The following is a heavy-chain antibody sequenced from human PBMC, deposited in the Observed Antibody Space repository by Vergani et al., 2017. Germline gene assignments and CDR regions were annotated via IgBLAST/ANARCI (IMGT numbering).Heavy chain of an antibody. Sequence: EVQLVESGGGLVKPGGSLRLSCAASGFTFSSYSMNWVRQAPGKGLEWVSSISSSSSYIYYADSVKGRFTISRDNSKNTLYLQMNSLRAEDTAVYYCAKGSGGAHFDYWGQGTLVTVSS. CDR2: ISSSSSYI. J-gene: IGHJ4*02. CDR1: GFTFSSYS. D-gene: IGHD3-10*01. V-gene: IGHV3-21*01. CDR3: AKGSGGAHFDY.